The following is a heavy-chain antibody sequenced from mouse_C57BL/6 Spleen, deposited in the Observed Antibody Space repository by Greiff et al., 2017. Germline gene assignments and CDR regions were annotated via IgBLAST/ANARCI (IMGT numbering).Heavy chain of an antibody. CDR2: IYPGDGDT. CDR1: GYAFSSYW. CDR3: ARDSSGYAAWFAY. V-gene: IGHV1-80*01. J-gene: IGHJ3*01. D-gene: IGHD3-2*02. Sequence: VQLQESGAELVKPGASVKISCKASGYAFSSYWMNWVKQRPGKGLEWIGQIYPGDGDTNYNGKFKGKATLTADKSSSTAYMQLSSLTSADSAVYFCARDSSGYAAWFAYWGQGTLVTVSA.